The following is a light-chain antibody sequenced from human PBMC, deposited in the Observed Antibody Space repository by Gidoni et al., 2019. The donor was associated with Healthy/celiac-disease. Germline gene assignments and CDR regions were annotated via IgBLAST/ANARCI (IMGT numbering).Light chain of an antibody. J-gene: IGKJ2*01. Sequence: EIVMTQSPATMSVSTGERATLSCRASQSVSSNLAWYQQTPGKATRLLIYGASTRATGIPASFSGSGSGTEFTLPISSLQSEDFAVYYCQQYNNWPPYTFXQXTKLEIK. CDR2: GAS. V-gene: IGKV3-15*01. CDR3: QQYNNWPPYT. CDR1: QSVSSN.